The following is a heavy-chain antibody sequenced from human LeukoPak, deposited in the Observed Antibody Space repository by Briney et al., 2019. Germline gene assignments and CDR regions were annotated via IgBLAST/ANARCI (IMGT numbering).Heavy chain of an antibody. V-gene: IGHV4-59*08. CDR3: ARSSWNQPGYMDV. J-gene: IGHJ6*03. Sequence: SETLSLTCTVSGGSISSYYWSWIRQPPGKGLEWIGYIYYSGSTNYNPSLKSRVTISVDTSKNQFSLKLSSVTAADTAVYYCARSSWNQPGYMDVWGKGTTVTVSS. CDR1: GGSISSYY. D-gene: IGHD1-1*01. CDR2: IYYSGST.